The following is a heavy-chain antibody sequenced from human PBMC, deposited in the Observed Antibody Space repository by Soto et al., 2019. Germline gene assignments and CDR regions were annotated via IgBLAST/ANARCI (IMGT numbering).Heavy chain of an antibody. CDR1: GFTFSSYA. Sequence: GGSLRLSCAASGFTFSSYAMSWVRQAPGKGLEWVSAISGSGGSTYYADSVKGRFTISRDNSKNTLYLQMNSLRAEDTAVYYCAKDLEDATVTTHEMFDYWGQGTLVTV. J-gene: IGHJ4*02. CDR3: AKDLEDATVTTHEMFDY. V-gene: IGHV3-23*01. CDR2: ISGSGGST. D-gene: IGHD4-4*01.